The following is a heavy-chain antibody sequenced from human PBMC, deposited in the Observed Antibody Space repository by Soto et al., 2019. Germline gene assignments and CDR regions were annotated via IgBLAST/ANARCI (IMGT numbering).Heavy chain of an antibody. J-gene: IGHJ4*02. D-gene: IGHD6-13*01. CDR3: AKSDTQRLVRTVDY. CDR1: GFTFSSYA. Sequence: PGGALRLSCAASGFTFSSYAMSWVRQAPGKGLEWVSAISGSGGSTYYADSVKGRFTISRDNSKNTLYLQMNSLRAEDTAVYYCAKSDTQRLVRTVDYWGQGTLVTVSS. V-gene: IGHV3-23*01. CDR2: ISGSGGST.